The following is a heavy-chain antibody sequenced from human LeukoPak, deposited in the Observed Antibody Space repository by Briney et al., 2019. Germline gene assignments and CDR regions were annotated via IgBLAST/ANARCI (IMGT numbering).Heavy chain of an antibody. D-gene: IGHD3-22*01. CDR2: INHSGST. J-gene: IGHJ4*02. V-gene: IGHV4-34*01. Sequence: PSETLSLTCAVYGGSFSGYYWSWIRQPPGKGLEWIGEINHSGSTNYNPSLKSRVTISVDTSKNQFSLKLSSVTAADTAVCYCARGSITMTHDYWGQGTLVTVSS. CDR3: ARGSITMTHDY. CDR1: GGSFSGYY.